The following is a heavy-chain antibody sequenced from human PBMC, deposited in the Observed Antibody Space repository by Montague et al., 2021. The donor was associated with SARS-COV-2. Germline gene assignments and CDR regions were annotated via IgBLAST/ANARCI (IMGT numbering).Heavy chain of an antibody. D-gene: IGHD3-9*01. CDR1: GASIRSGSHN. CDR3: AALANYDILTGYSPDY. J-gene: IGHJ4*02. V-gene: IGHV4-31*03. CDR2: VYYTGST. Sequence: TLSLTCTVSGASIRSGSHNWSWIRQHPEKGLEWIGHVYYTGSTNYNPSLKSRVPISIDTSTNQFSLRLTSVTAADTAVYYCAALANYDILTGYSPDYWGQGTLVSVSS.